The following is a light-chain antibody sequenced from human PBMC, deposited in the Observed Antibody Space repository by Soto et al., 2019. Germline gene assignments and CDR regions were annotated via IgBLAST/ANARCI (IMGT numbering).Light chain of an antibody. CDR1: SSDVGGYNY. CDR3: SSYTRSSTLVV. CDR2: DVN. V-gene: IGLV2-14*03. Sequence: QSALTQPASVSGSPGQSITISCTGTSSDVGGYNYVSWYQQHPGKAPKLMSYDVNTRPSGVSNRFSGSKSGNTASLTISGLQAEDDADYYCSSYTRSSTLVVFGGGTKLTVL. J-gene: IGLJ2*01.